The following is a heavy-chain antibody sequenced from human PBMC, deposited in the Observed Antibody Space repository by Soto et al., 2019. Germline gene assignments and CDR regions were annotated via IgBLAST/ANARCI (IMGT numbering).Heavy chain of an antibody. CDR1: GFTFSSYS. V-gene: IGHV3-48*02. D-gene: IGHD6-13*01. J-gene: IGHJ5*02. CDR2: ISSSSSTI. Sequence: EVQLVESGGGLVQPGGSLRLSCAASGFTFSSYSMNWVRQAPGKGLEWVSYISSSSSTIYYADSVKGRFTISRDNAKNSLYLQMNSLRDEDTAVYYCARGIFSSSWYWDWCDPWGQGTLVTVSS. CDR3: ARGIFSSSWYWDWCDP.